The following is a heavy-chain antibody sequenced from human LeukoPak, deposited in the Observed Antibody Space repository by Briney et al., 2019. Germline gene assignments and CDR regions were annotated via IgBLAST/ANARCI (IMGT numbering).Heavy chain of an antibody. D-gene: IGHD3-22*01. Sequence: ASVKVSCKASGGTFSSYAISWVRQAPGQGLEWMGGIIPIFGTANYAQKFQGRVTITADESTSTAYMELSSLRSEDTAVYYCARDQLGYYDSSGYKYYYYYGMAVWGQGTTVTVSS. V-gene: IGHV1-69*13. CDR3: ARDQLGYYDSSGYKYYYYYGMAV. CDR2: IIPIFGTA. CDR1: GGTFSSYA. J-gene: IGHJ6*02.